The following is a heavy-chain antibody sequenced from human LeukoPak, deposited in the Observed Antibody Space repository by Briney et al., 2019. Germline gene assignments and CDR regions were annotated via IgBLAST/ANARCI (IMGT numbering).Heavy chain of an antibody. CDR2: IYYSGST. CDR1: GGSISSSSYY. D-gene: IGHD6-13*01. V-gene: IGHV4-39*01. Sequence: SETLSLTCTVSGGSISSSSYYWGWIRQPPGKGLEWIGSIYYSGSTYYNPSLKSRVTISVDTSKNQFSLKLSSVTAADTAVCYCASHDIAAALTFDYWGQGTLVTVSS. J-gene: IGHJ4*02. CDR3: ASHDIAAALTFDY.